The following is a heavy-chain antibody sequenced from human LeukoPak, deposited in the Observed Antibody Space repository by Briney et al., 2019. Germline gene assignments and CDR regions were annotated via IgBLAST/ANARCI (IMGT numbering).Heavy chain of an antibody. Sequence: SETLSLTCAVYGGSFSGYYWSWIRQPPRKGLEWIGEINHSGSTNYNPSLKSRVTISVDTSKNQFSLKLSSVTAADTAVYYCARNVVAAAGTWDYWGQGTLVTVSS. CDR3: ARNVVAAAGTWDY. CDR2: INHSGST. V-gene: IGHV4-34*01. J-gene: IGHJ4*02. D-gene: IGHD6-13*01. CDR1: GGSFSGYY.